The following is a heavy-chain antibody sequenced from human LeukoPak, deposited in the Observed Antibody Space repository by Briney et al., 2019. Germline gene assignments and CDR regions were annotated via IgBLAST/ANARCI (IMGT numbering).Heavy chain of an antibody. CDR2: IKHDGGEK. CDR1: GFSFNYYW. Sequence: VGSLRLSCAASGFSFNYYWMTWVRQAPGKGLEWVANIKHDGGEKYYVDSVKGRFTISRDNANNSIYLQMNSLRAEDAAIYYCARDRRILGAAGTALDSWGQGTLVTVSS. D-gene: IGHD6-13*01. V-gene: IGHV3-7*03. CDR3: ARDRRILGAAGTALDS. J-gene: IGHJ4*02.